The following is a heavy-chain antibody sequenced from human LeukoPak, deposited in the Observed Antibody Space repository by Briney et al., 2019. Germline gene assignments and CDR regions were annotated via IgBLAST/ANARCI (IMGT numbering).Heavy chain of an antibody. J-gene: IGHJ2*01. CDR1: GGTFSSYA. CDR3: ARDHPVGLPGYFDL. D-gene: IGHD3-10*01. Sequence: GASVKVSCKASGGTFSSYAISWVRQAPGQGLEWMGRIIPILGIANYAQKFQGRVTITADKSTSTAYMELSSLRSEDTAVYYCARDHPVGLPGYFDLWGRGTLVTVSS. CDR2: IIPILGIA. V-gene: IGHV1-69*04.